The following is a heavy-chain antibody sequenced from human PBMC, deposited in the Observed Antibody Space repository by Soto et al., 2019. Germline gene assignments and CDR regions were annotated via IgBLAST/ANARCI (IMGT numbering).Heavy chain of an antibody. V-gene: IGHV3-15*07. Sequence: EVQLVESGGGLVKPGGSLRLSCAASGFTFSNAWMNWVRQAPGKGLEWVGRIKSKTDGGTTDYAAPVKGRFTISRDGSKNTLYLQMNSLETGGTAVYYCTTGVAAAGTGGGYWGQGTLVTVSS. CDR3: TTGVAAAGTGGGY. D-gene: IGHD6-13*01. CDR1: GFTFSNAW. J-gene: IGHJ4*02. CDR2: IKSKTDGGTT.